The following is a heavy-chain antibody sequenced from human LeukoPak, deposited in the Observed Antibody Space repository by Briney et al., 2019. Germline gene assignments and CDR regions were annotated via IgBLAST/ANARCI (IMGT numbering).Heavy chain of an antibody. CDR3: ARGRLGYCSGGSCSPLGY. V-gene: IGHV4-34*01. J-gene: IGHJ4*02. CDR2: INHSGST. D-gene: IGHD2-15*01. CDR1: GGSFSGYY. Sequence: SETLSLTCAVYGGSFSGYYWSWIRQPPGKGLEWIGEINHSGSTNYSPSLKSRVTISVDTSKNQFSLKLSSVTAADTAVYYCARGRLGYCSGGSCSPLGYWGQGTLVTVSS.